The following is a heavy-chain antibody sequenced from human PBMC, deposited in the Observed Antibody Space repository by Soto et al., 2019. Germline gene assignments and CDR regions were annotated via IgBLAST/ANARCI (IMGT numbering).Heavy chain of an antibody. V-gene: IGHV4-30-4*01. CDR1: GGSVNTADYY. D-gene: IGHD3-16*02. Sequence: QVQLQESGPGLVKPSQTLSLTCTVSGGSVNTADYYWTWIRQSPGKGLEWIVNLYYDGSPYPNPSLTSRVTASVDTSKDQFTLNLFSVTAADTAVYYCARRMRDTYQYYNWFDPWGQGTLVTVSS. CDR2: LYYDGSP. J-gene: IGHJ5*02. CDR3: ARRMRDTYQYYNWFDP.